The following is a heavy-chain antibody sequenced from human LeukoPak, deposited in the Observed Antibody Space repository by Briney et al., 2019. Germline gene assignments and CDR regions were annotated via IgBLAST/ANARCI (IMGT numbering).Heavy chain of an antibody. CDR2: IYYSGST. J-gene: IGHJ4*02. D-gene: IGHD3-10*01. Sequence: SETLSHTCAVYGGSFSGYYWSWIRQPPGKGLEWIGYIYYSGSTNYNPSLKSRVTISVDTSKNQFSLKLSSVTAADTAVYYCARGDYYGSGRDYWGQGTLVTVSS. CDR3: ARGDYYGSGRDY. CDR1: GGSFSGYY. V-gene: IGHV4-59*01.